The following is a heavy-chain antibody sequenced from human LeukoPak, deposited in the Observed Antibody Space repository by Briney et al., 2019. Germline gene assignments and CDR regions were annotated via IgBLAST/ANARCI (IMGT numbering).Heavy chain of an antibody. Sequence: QPGGSLRLSCAAFGFTFSSYAMSWVRQAPGKGLEWVSAISGSGGSTYYADSVKGRFTISRDNSKNTLYLQMNSLRAEDTAVYYCAKTGLIAAAGTWWFDPWGQGTLVTVSS. D-gene: IGHD6-13*01. CDR2: ISGSGGST. V-gene: IGHV3-23*01. CDR1: GFTFSSYA. J-gene: IGHJ5*02. CDR3: AKTGLIAAAGTWWFDP.